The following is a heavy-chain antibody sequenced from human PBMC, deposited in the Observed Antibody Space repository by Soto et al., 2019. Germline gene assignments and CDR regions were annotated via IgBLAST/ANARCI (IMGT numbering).Heavy chain of an antibody. Sequence: PGGSLRLSCAASGFTVSSNYMSWVRQAPGKGLEWVSVIYSGGSTYYADSVKGRFTISRHNSKNTLYLQMNSLRAEDTAVYYCARDGAVAAAGTEGSSVWGQGTLVTVSS. V-gene: IGHV3-53*04. CDR2: IYSGGST. CDR1: GFTVSSNY. D-gene: IGHD6-13*01. J-gene: IGHJ4*02. CDR3: ARDGAVAAAGTEGSSV.